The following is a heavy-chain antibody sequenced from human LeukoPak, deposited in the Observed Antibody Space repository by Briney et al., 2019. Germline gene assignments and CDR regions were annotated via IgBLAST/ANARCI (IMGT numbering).Heavy chain of an antibody. Sequence: GGSLRLSCAASGFIFSSYWIHWVRQAPGKGLVWVSRIDSDGSDISYADSVKGRFTISRDNAKNTVFLQMNSLRAEDTAVYYCARGGNYLLDAFNVWGQGTMVTVSS. CDR1: GFIFSSYW. J-gene: IGHJ3*01. CDR3: ARGGNYLLDAFNV. V-gene: IGHV3-74*01. CDR2: IDSDGSDI. D-gene: IGHD5-24*01.